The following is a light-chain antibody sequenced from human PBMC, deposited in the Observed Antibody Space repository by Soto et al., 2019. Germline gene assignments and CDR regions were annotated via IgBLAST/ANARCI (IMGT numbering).Light chain of an antibody. CDR3: CSYAGNNTLV. CDR2: EVS. J-gene: IGLJ3*02. V-gene: IGLV2-23*02. CDR1: RSNVGSYNF. Sequence: SVLTQPASVSGSPGQSITISCTGTRSNVGSYNFVSWYRQYTGKAPELIIYEVSQRPSTFFNRFSGSKSGNTASLTVSGLQSDDEADYYCCSYAGNNTLVFGGGTKLTVL.